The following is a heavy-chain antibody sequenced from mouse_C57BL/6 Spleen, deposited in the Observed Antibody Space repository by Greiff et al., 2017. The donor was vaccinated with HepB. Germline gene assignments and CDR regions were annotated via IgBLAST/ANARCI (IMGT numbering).Heavy chain of an antibody. D-gene: IGHD1-1*01. CDR3: VRHGGSSYGWYFDV. CDR2: IRSKSNNYAT. CDR1: GFSFNTYA. V-gene: IGHV10-1*01. J-gene: IGHJ1*03. Sequence: EVQGVESGGGLVQPKGSLKLSCAASGFSFNTYAMNWVRQAPGKGLEWVARIRSKSNNYATYYADSVKDRFTISRDDSESMLYLQMNNLKTEDTAMYYCVRHGGSSYGWYFDVWGTGTTVTVSS.